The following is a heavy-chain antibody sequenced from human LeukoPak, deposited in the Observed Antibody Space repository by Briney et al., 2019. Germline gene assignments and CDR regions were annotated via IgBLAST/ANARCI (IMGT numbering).Heavy chain of an antibody. CDR1: GGSISSYY. J-gene: IGHJ4*02. CDR2: IYYSGST. D-gene: IGHD1-7*01. V-gene: IGHV4-59*01. Sequence: PSETLSLTCTVSGGSISSYYWSWIRQPPGKGLEWIGYIYYSGSTNYNPSLKSRVTISVDTSKNQFSLKLSSVTAADTAVYYCAGANWNYHYWGQGTLVTVSS. CDR3: AGANWNYHY.